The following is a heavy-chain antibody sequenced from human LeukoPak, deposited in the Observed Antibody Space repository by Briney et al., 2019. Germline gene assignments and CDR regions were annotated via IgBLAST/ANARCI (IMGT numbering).Heavy chain of an antibody. Sequence: PGGSLRLSCAASGFTFSSYAMHWVRQAPGKGLEWVAVISYDGSNKYYADSVKGRFTISRDNAKNALYLQMNSLRAEDTAVYYCARGLIIIVPPATPFDYWGQGTLVTVSS. CDR3: ARGLIIIVPPATPFDY. D-gene: IGHD2-2*01. CDR2: ISYDGSNK. J-gene: IGHJ4*02. CDR1: GFTFSSYA. V-gene: IGHV3-30-3*01.